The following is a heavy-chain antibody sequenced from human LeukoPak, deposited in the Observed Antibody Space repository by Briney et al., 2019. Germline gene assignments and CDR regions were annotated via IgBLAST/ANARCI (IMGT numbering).Heavy chain of an antibody. CDR3: ARVGYCSSTSCYRLDY. V-gene: IGHV3-21*01. Sequence: GGSLRLSCAASGFIFSSYAMNWVRQAPGKGLEWVSSISSSSSYIYYADSVKGRFTISRDNAKNSLYLQMNSLRAEDTAVYYCARVGYCSSTSCYRLDYWGQGTLVTVSS. D-gene: IGHD2-2*01. CDR2: ISSSSSYI. CDR1: GFIFSSYA. J-gene: IGHJ4*02.